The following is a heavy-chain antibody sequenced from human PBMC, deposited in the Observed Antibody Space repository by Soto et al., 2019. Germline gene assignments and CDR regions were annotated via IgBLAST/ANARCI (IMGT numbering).Heavy chain of an antibody. D-gene: IGHD6-19*01. Sequence: QVQLQQWGAGLLKPSETLSLTCAVYGGSFSGYYWSWIRQPPGKGLEWIGEINHSGSTNYNPSLKSRVTISVDTSKNQFSLKLSSVPAADTAVYYCARVTIAVAVNYYYYGMDVWGQGTTVTVSS. CDR2: INHSGST. V-gene: IGHV4-34*01. CDR1: GGSFSGYY. J-gene: IGHJ6*02. CDR3: ARVTIAVAVNYYYYGMDV.